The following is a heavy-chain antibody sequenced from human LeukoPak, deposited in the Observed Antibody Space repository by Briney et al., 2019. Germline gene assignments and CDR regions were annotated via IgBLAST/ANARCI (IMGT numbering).Heavy chain of an antibody. V-gene: IGHV3-33*01. D-gene: IGHD3-10*01. Sequence: PGGSLRLSCAASGFTFSSYGMHWVRQAPGKGLEWVAVIWYDGSNKYYADSAKGRFTISRDNSKNTLYLQMNSLRAEDTAVYYCARSYYYGSGSYYQGYWGQGTLVTVSP. CDR2: IWYDGSNK. CDR3: ARSYYYGSGSYYQGY. J-gene: IGHJ4*02. CDR1: GFTFSSYG.